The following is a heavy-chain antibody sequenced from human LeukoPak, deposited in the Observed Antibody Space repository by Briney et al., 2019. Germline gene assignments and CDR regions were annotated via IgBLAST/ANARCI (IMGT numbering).Heavy chain of an antibody. CDR1: GFTFSSYA. J-gene: IGHJ4*02. D-gene: IGHD3-9*01. CDR3: AGGGTYYDILTGYYKDPYYSDY. CDR2: ISGSGGST. V-gene: IGHV3-23*01. Sequence: GGSLRLSCAASGFTFSSYAMSWVRQAPGKGLEWVSAISGSGGSTYYADSVKGRFTISRDNSKNTLYLQMNSLRAEDTAVYYCAGGGTYYDILTGYYKDPYYSDYWGQGTLVTVSS.